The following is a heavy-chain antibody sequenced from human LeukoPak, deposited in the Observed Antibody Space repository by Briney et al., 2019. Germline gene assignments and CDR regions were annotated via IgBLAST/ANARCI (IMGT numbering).Heavy chain of an antibody. Sequence: ASVKVSCKASGYSFTNYDINWVRQATGQGLEWMGWISPNSGGTNYAQKFQGRVTMTRDTSISTAYMELSRLRSDDTAVHYCARDGQGYYYDSSGTSAYYYYYYMDVWGKGTTVTVSS. CDR3: ARDGQGYYYDSSGTSAYYYYYYMDV. V-gene: IGHV1-2*02. D-gene: IGHD3-22*01. CDR2: ISPNSGGT. J-gene: IGHJ6*03. CDR1: GYSFTNYD.